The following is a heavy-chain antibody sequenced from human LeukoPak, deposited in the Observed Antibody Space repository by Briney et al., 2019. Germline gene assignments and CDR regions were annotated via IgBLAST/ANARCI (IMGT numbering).Heavy chain of an antibody. V-gene: IGHV3-7*01. J-gene: IGHJ4*02. Sequence: GGSLRLSCAASGFNFSSYWMSWVRQAPDKGLEWVASITTDGSDKYYVDSVKGRFTISRDNAKNSLFLEMNSLRAEDTALYYCARMSSADKEDYWGQGTLVTVSS. CDR3: ARMSSADKEDY. CDR2: ITTDGSDK. D-gene: IGHD6-19*01. CDR1: GFNFSSYW.